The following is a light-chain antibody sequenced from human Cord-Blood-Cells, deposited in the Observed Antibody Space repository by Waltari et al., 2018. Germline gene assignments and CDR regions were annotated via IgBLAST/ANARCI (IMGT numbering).Light chain of an antibody. CDR3: QQRSNWT. CDR2: DAS. V-gene: IGKV3-11*01. Sequence: EIVLTQSPAPLSLSPGESATLSCRASQSVSSYLAWYQQKPGQAPRLLIYDASNRATGIPARFSGSGSGTDFTLTISSLEPEDFAVYYCQQRSNWTFGQGTKVEIK. J-gene: IGKJ1*01. CDR1: QSVSSY.